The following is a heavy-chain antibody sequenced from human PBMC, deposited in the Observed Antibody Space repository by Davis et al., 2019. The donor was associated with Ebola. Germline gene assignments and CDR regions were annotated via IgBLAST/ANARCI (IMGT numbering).Heavy chain of an antibody. V-gene: IGHV4-34*01. Sequence: SETLSLTCAVYGGSFSGYYWSWIRQPPGKGLEWIGEINHSGSTNYNPSLKSRVTIAVDTSKNQFSLKLSSVTAADTAVYYCARDLRCHRYYYYYGMDVWGQGTTVTVSS. D-gene: IGHD3-3*01. CDR3: ARDLRCHRYYYYYGMDV. CDR1: GGSFSGYY. CDR2: INHSGST. J-gene: IGHJ6*02.